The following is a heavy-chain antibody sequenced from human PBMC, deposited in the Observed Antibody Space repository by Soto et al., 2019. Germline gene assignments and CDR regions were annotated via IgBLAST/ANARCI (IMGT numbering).Heavy chain of an antibody. CDR2: INSDGSST. V-gene: IGHV3-74*01. CDR1: GFAFSSYW. Sequence: PGGSLRLSCAASGFAFSSYWMHWVRQAPGKGLVWVSRINSDGSSTSYADSVKGRFTISRDNAKNTMYLQMNILRAEDTAVYYCVRDEKQLWFLWGQGTLVTVSS. D-gene: IGHD5-18*01. CDR3: VRDEKQLWFL. J-gene: IGHJ4*02.